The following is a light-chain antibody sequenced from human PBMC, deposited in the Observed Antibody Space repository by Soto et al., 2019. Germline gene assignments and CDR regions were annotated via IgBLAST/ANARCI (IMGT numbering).Light chain of an antibody. V-gene: IGKV1-9*01. J-gene: IGKJ3*01. Sequence: DIQLTQSPSFLSASVGDRVTITCRASQGIRSYLAWYQQRPGKAPEHLIYGASTLRPGGASRFSGSGSGTEFTLTISSLQPEDFATYFCQQLNTFPPCFTFGRGTKVDIK. CDR2: GAS. CDR3: QQLNTFPPCFT. CDR1: QGIRSY.